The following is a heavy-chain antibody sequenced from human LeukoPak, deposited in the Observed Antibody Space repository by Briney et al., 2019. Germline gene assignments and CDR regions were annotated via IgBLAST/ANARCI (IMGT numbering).Heavy chain of an antibody. Sequence: PGGSLRLSCAASGFTFSNYAMSWVRQAPGKGLEWVSAISGSGGSTYYADSVKGRFTISRDNSKNTLYLQMNSLRAEDTAVYYCAKVGVSSGWYGGFYYWGQGTLVTASS. CDR2: ISGSGGST. CDR1: GFTFSNYA. V-gene: IGHV3-23*01. D-gene: IGHD6-19*01. J-gene: IGHJ4*02. CDR3: AKVGVSSGWYGGFYY.